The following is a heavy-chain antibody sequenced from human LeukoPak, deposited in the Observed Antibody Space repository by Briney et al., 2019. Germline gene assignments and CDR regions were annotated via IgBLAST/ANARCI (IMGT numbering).Heavy chain of an antibody. CDR2: INAGNGNT. J-gene: IGHJ4*02. CDR1: GYTFTTYA. Sequence: ASVKVSCKASGYTFTTYAMHWVRQAPGQRLEWMGWINAGNGNTKYSQNFQGRVTTTRDTSASTAYMELSSLRSEDTAVYYCARFSTVTISFDSWGQGTLVTVSS. V-gene: IGHV1-3*01. CDR3: ARFSTVTISFDS. D-gene: IGHD4-17*01.